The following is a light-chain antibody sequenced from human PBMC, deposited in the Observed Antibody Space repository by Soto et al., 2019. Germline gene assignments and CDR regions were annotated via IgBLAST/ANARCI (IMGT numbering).Light chain of an antibody. J-gene: IGLJ1*01. CDR3: QSYDSSLSGYV. CDR2: GNS. Sequence: QAVVTQPPSVSGAPGQRVTISCTGSSSNIGAGYDVQWYQQLPGTTPKLLIYGNSNRPSGVPDRYSGSKSGTTASLAIAGLPAEDEADYYCQSYDSSLSGYVFGTGTKLTVL. CDR1: SSNIGAGYD. V-gene: IGLV1-40*01.